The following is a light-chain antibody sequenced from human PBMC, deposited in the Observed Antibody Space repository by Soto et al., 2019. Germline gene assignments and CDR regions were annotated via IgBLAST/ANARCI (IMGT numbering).Light chain of an antibody. CDR1: QSVSSN. CDR3: QQYGSSHRT. J-gene: IGKJ1*01. Sequence: EIVMTQSPATLSVSPGERATLSCRASQSVSSNLAWYQQKPGQAPRLLIYGASTRATGIPARFSGSGSGTDFTLTVGRLEHEDFEMYYCQQYGSSHRTLGQGTKVDIK. V-gene: IGKV3-15*01. CDR2: GAS.